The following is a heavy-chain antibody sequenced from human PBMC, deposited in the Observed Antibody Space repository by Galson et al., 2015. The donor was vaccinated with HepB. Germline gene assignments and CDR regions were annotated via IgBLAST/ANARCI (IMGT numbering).Heavy chain of an antibody. Sequence: ETLSLTCTVSGGPISRYYWSWIRQSHGKGLEWVGNIDSSGSTKYNPSLTSRVTLLVDTSKNEFSLRLKSLTDADTAVYYCAWADFDCGSGYSSRGDQWVYYFDRWDRRTLFIVSS. CDR2: IDSSGST. J-gene: IGHJ4*02. CDR3: AWADFDCGSGYSSRGDQWVYYFDR. CDR1: GGPISRYY. D-gene: IGHD3-3*01. V-gene: IGHV4-59*01.